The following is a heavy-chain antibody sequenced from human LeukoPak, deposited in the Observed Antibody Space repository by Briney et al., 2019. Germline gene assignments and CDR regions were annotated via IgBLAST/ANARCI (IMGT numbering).Heavy chain of an antibody. CDR2: VWYDGSNK. CDR1: GFTFSAYG. CDR3: ARDSFTLHYYYYYMDV. J-gene: IGHJ6*03. Sequence: GRSLRLSCAASGFTFSAYGMHWVRQAPGKGLEWVAVVWYDGSNKYYADSVKGRFTISRDNAKNSLYLQMNSLRAEDTAVYYCARDSFTLHYYYYYMDVWGKGTTVTVSS. V-gene: IGHV3-33*01.